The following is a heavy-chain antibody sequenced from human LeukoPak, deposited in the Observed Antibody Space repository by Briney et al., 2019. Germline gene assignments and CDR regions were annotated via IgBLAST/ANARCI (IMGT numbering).Heavy chain of an antibody. V-gene: IGHV3-48*03. CDR1: GFTFSSYE. CDR3: ARASGWYSIEVPNYYYYMDV. CDR2: ISSSGSTI. Sequence: PGGSLRLSCAASGFTFSSYEMNWVRQAPGKGLEWVSYISSSGSTIYYADSVKGRFTISRDNAKNSLYLQMNSLRAEDTAVYYCARASGWYSIEVPNYYYYMDVWGKGTTVTISS. J-gene: IGHJ6*03. D-gene: IGHD6-19*01.